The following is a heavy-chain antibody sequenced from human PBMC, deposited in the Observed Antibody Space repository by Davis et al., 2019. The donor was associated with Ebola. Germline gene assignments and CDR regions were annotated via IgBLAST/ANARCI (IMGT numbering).Heavy chain of an antibody. CDR2: INAGNGNT. Sequence: AASVKVSCKASGYTFTNYAMDWVRQAPGQRLEWMGWINAGNGNTKYSQKFQGRVTITRDTSASTAYMELSSLRAGDTAVYYCARDVLRGHYYYGMDVWGKGTTVTVSS. J-gene: IGHJ6*04. D-gene: IGHD3-3*01. CDR3: ARDVLRGHYYYGMDV. CDR1: GYTFTNYA. V-gene: IGHV1-3*01.